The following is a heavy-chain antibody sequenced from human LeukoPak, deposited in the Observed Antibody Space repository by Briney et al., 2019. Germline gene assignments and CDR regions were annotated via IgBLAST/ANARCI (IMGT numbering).Heavy chain of an antibody. V-gene: IGHV3-30*02. CDR2: IRYDGSNK. CDR1: GFTFSSYG. J-gene: IGHJ6*03. Sequence: GGSLRLSCAASGFTFSSYGMHWVRQAPGKGLEWVAFIRYDGSNKYYADSVKGRFTISRDNAKNSLYLQMNSLRAEDTALYYCARVPYGYYYYYMDVWGKGTTVTVSS. D-gene: IGHD3-10*01. CDR3: ARVPYGYYYYYMDV.